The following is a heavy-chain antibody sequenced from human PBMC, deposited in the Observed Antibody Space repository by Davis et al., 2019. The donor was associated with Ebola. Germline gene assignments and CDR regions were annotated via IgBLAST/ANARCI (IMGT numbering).Heavy chain of an antibody. Sequence: GGSLRLSCAASGFTFSSYGMHWVRQAPGKGLEWVAVIWYDGSNKYYADSVKGRFTISRDNSKNTLYLQMNSLRAEDTAVYYCAREGYYYGSGSYHYYYGMDVWGQGTTVTVSS. D-gene: IGHD3-10*01. J-gene: IGHJ6*02. CDR1: GFTFSSYG. V-gene: IGHV3-33*01. CDR3: AREGYYYGSGSYHYYYGMDV. CDR2: IWYDGSNK.